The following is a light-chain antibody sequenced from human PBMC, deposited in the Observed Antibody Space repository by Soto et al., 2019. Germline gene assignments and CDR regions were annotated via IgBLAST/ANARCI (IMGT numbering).Light chain of an antibody. V-gene: IGKV3-20*01. CDR3: QQYGYSLIT. J-gene: IGKJ5*01. CDR1: QSVSSNY. Sequence: IVLTQSPGTLSLSPGERATLSCRAGQSVSSNYLAWYQQKPGQAPRLLIYGASSRATGIPDKFSGSGSGTDFTLTIDGLEPEDFAVYYCQQYGYSLITFGRGTHWRL. CDR2: GAS.